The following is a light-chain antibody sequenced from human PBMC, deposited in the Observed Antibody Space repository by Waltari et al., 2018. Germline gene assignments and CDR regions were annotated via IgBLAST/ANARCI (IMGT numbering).Light chain of an antibody. J-gene: IGKJ2*01. CDR2: GAS. V-gene: IGKV3-15*01. CDR3: QQYNNWPPGYT. Sequence: EIVMTQSPATLSVSPGERATLSCRASQSVSSTLAWYQQKPGQAPRPLISGASTRATGIPARFSGSGSGTEFTLTISSLQSEDVAVYYCQQYNNWPPGYTFGQGTKLEIK. CDR1: QSVSST.